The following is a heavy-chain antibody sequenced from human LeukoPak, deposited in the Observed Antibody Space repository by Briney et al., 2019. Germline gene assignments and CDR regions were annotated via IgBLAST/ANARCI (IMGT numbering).Heavy chain of an antibody. J-gene: IGHJ5*02. CDR3: AKDQSYYYASGSNYNWFDP. Sequence: GGSLRLSCAASGFTFSDYYMSWIRQAPGKGLEWVSYISSSGSTIYYADSVKGRFTISRDNAKNSLYLQMNTLGDEDTAVYYCAKDQSYYYASGSNYNWFDPWGQGTLVTVSS. CDR1: GFTFSDYY. V-gene: IGHV3-11*04. D-gene: IGHD3-10*01. CDR2: ISSSGSTI.